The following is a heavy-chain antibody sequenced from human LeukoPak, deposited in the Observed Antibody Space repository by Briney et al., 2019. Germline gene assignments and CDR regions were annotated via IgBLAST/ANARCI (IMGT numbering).Heavy chain of an antibody. Sequence: PSETLSLTCTVSGGSIISADHYWSWIRQPPGKGLEWIGYIFYSGSTYYNPSLKSRLTISVDTSKNQFSLKLSSVTAADTAVCYCARGYYDVLTNYPKNFDQWGQGTLVTVSS. J-gene: IGHJ4*02. CDR1: GGSIISADHY. CDR3: ARGYYDVLTNYPKNFDQ. V-gene: IGHV4-30-4*01. CDR2: IFYSGST. D-gene: IGHD3-9*01.